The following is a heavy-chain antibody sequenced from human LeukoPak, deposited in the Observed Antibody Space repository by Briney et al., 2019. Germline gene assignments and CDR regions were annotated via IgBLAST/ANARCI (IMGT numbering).Heavy chain of an antibody. CDR3: VRESLNFDC. Sequence: SQTLSLTCAISGDIVSSNRAAWNWIRQSPSRGLEWLGRTYYRSKWYTDSAVSVKSRITISADTSKNQFSLQLNSVTPEDTAVYYCVRESLNFDCWGQGTLVTVSS. CDR2: TYYRSKWYT. V-gene: IGHV6-1*01. CDR1: GDIVSSNRAA. J-gene: IGHJ4*02.